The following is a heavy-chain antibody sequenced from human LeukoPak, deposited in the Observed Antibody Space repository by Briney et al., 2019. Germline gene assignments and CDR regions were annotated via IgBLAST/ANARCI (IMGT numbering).Heavy chain of an antibody. CDR3: ARHRMYYYDSSGRGVADAFDI. CDR2: ISYSGST. V-gene: IGHV4-39*01. J-gene: IGHJ3*02. Sequence: SETLSLTCTVSGGSISSTGYYWGWIRQPPGKGLEWIGSISYSGSTYYNPSLKSRVTISADTSKNQFSLKLSSVTAADTAVYYCARHRMYYYDSSGRGVADAFDIWGQGTMVTVSS. CDR1: GGSISSTGYY. D-gene: IGHD3-22*01.